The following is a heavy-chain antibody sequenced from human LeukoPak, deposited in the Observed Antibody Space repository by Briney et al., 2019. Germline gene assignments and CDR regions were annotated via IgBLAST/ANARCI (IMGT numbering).Heavy chain of an antibody. CDR2: MYYNGDT. Sequence: KPSETLSLTCTVSGGSISSSSYYWGWIRQPPGKGLEWIGTMYYNGDTYYNPSVKSRVTISVDTSKNQFSLKLASVTAADTAVYYCARLSGYYYDLQGWFDSWGQGTLVTVSS. J-gene: IGHJ5*01. D-gene: IGHD3-22*01. CDR1: GGSISSSSYY. CDR3: ARLSGYYYDLQGWFDS. V-gene: IGHV4-39*01.